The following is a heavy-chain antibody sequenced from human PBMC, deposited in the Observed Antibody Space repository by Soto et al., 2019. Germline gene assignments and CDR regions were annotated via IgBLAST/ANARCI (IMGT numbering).Heavy chain of an antibody. Sequence: QVQLQESGPGLVKPSDTLSLTCAVSGYSISSSNWWGWIRQPPGKGLEWIGYIYYSGTTYYNPSLKSRVTMPLDTPKNQFSLKLTSVTAVDTAVYSGARREIQGPMDYWGQGTLVTVSS. CDR2: IYYSGTT. D-gene: IGHD1-26*01. J-gene: IGHJ4*02. V-gene: IGHV4-28*01. CDR3: ARREIQGPMDY. CDR1: GYSISSSNW.